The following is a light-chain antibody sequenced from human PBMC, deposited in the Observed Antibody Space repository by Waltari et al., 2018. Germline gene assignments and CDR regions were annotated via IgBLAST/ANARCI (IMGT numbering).Light chain of an antibody. CDR1: SGHSSYA. J-gene: IGLJ3*02. Sequence: QLVLTQSPSASASLGASVKLTCTLSSGHSSYAIAWHQQQPEKGPRYLMKLNSDGSHSKGDGSPDRFSGSSSGAERYLTISSRQSEDESDYYCQTWGTGIQVFGGGTKLTVL. CDR3: QTWGTGIQV. CDR2: LNSDGSH. V-gene: IGLV4-69*01.